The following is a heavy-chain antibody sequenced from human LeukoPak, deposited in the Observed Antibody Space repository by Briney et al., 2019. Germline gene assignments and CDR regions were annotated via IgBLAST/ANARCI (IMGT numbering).Heavy chain of an antibody. J-gene: IGHJ4*02. CDR2: INHSGST. V-gene: IGHV4-34*01. CDR3: ASGSRIAAAGQKGYYFDY. CDR1: GGSFSGYY. Sequence: SEILSLTCAVYGGSFSGYYWSWIRQPPGKGLEWIGEINHSGSTNYNPSLKSRVTISVDTSKNQFSLKLSSVTAADTAVYYCASGSRIAAAGQKGYYFDYWGQGTLVTVSS. D-gene: IGHD6-13*01.